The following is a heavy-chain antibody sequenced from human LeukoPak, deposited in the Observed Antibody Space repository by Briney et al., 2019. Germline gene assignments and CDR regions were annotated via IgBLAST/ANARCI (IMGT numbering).Heavy chain of an antibody. J-gene: IGHJ4*02. D-gene: IGHD3-16*01. CDR2: IYHTGHT. CDR1: GGSISGNY. CDR3: ARHPFTSPFDY. Sequence: PSETLSLTCTVSGGSISGNYWSWIRQPPGEGLEWIGYIYHTGHTHYNPSLKSRVTMSMDTSKSHFSLKMSSVTAADTAVYYCARHPFTSPFDYWGQGTLVTVSS. V-gene: IGHV4-59*08.